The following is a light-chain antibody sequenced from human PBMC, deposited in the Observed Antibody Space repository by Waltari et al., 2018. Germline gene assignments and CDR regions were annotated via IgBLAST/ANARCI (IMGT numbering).Light chain of an antibody. V-gene: IGLV1-40*01. CDR1: SSNIGAGYD. CDR3: QSYDSSLSGVV. Sequence: QSVLTQPPSVSGAPGQRVTISCPGSSSNIGAGYDLHRYQQLPGIAPKLLIYGNSNRPSGVPDRFSGSKSGTSASLAITGLQAEDEADYYCQSYDSSLSGVVFGGGTKLTVL. CDR2: GNS. J-gene: IGLJ2*01.